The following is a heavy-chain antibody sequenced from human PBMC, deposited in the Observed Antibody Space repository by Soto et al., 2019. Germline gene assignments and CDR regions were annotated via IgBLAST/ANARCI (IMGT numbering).Heavy chain of an antibody. D-gene: IGHD4-17*01. CDR2: IIPIFGTA. CDR1: GGTFSSYA. CDR3: ARYGDYKKILDY. Sequence: ASVQVSCKASGGTFSSYAISWVRQAPGQGLEWMGGIIPIFGTANYAQKFQGRVTITADESTSTAYMELSSLRSEDTAVYYCARYGDYKKILDYWGQGTLVTVSS. J-gene: IGHJ4*02. V-gene: IGHV1-69*13.